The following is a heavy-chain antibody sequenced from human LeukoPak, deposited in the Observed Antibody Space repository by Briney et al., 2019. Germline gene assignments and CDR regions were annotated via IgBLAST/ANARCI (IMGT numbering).Heavy chain of an antibody. CDR2: ISGSGGST. CDR3: AKGRLYGDYAR. V-gene: IGHV3-23*01. CDR1: GGSFSGYY. J-gene: IGHJ4*02. Sequence: ETLSLTCAVYGGSFSGYYWSWVRQAPGKGLEWVSAISGSGGSTYYADSVKGRFTISRDNSKNTLYLQMNSLRAEDTAVYYCAKGRLYGDYARWGQGTLVTVSS. D-gene: IGHD4-17*01.